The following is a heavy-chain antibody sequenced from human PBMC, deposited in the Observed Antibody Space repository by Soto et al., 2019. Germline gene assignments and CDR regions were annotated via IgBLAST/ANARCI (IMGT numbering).Heavy chain of an antibody. CDR3: ARDGYCSGGSCYRPDAFDI. D-gene: IGHD2-15*01. CDR1: GGTFSSYT. CDR2: IIPILGIA. V-gene: IGHV1-69*08. Sequence: QVQLVQSGAEVQKPGSSVKVSCKASGGTFSSYTISWVRQAPGQGLEWMGRIIPILGIANYAQKFQGRVTITANKSTSTAYMELSSLRSEDTAVYYCARDGYCSGGSCYRPDAFDIWGQGTMVTVSS. J-gene: IGHJ3*02.